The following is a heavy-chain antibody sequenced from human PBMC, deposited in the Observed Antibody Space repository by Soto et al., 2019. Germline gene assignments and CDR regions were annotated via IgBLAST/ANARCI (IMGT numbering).Heavy chain of an antibody. CDR3: AVYYYDSSGYYYPLDY. J-gene: IGHJ4*02. CDR2: ISSSSSYI. CDR1: GFTFSCYR. Sequence: PEGSLRLSFAASGFTFSCYRMNWVRQAPGKGLEWVSSISSSSSYIYYADSVKGRFTISRDNAKNSLYLQMNSLRAEDTAVYYCAVYYYDSSGYYYPLDYWGQGTLVTVSS. D-gene: IGHD3-22*01. V-gene: IGHV3-21*01.